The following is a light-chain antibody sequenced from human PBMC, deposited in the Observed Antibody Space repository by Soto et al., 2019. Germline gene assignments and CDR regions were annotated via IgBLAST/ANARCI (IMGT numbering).Light chain of an antibody. V-gene: IGKV1-5*01. Sequence: DIQMTQSPSTLSASVGDRVTITCRASQSISSWLAWYQQKPGKAPKLLIYDASSLESGVPSRFSGSGSGTEFTLTISSLQPDDFATYYCQQYNSYSLLTFGPGTKVDI. CDR3: QQYNSYSLLT. CDR2: DAS. CDR1: QSISSW. J-gene: IGKJ3*01.